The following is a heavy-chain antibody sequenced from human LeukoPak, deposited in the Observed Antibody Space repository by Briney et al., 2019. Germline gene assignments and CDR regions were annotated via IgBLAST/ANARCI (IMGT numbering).Heavy chain of an antibody. D-gene: IGHD3-3*01. CDR2: ISTSGDIT. CDR3: AKDLSGVTIFGVVIIDQGYGPFDY. Sequence: GGSLRLSCVVSGLTFSRHGMTWLRQAPGKGLEWVSTISTSGDITFYAASVKGRFTISRDNSKNTLYLQMNSLRAEDTAVYYCAKDLSGVTIFGVVIIDQGYGPFDYWGQGTLVTVSS. CDR1: GLTFSRHG. J-gene: IGHJ4*02. V-gene: IGHV3-23*01.